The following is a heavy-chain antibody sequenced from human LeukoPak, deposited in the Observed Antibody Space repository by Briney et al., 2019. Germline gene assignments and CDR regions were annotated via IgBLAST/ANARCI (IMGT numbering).Heavy chain of an antibody. CDR3: ASRHCSGGGCYFAGADPFDY. J-gene: IGHJ4*02. D-gene: IGHD2-15*01. CDR2: IYSGGNV. V-gene: IGHV3-53*01. CDR1: GFTVSSTY. Sequence: GGSLRLSCAASGFTVSSTYMSWVRQAPGKGLEWVSVIYSGGNVYYIDSVKGRFTISRDTSKNTLYLQMNSLRAEDTAVYFCASRHCSGGGCYFAGADPFDYWGQGTLVTVSS.